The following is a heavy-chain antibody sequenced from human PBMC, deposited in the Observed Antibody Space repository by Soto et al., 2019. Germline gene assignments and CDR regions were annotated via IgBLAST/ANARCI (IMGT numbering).Heavy chain of an antibody. CDR2: ISSNGGST. J-gene: IGHJ4*02. CDR3: VKDRYVDY. Sequence: GGSLRLSCSVSGLTFNSYAMHWVRQAPGKGLQYVSSISSNGGSTYYADSVKGRFIISRDNSKNTLYLQMSGLRGEDTAVYYCVKDRYVDYWGQGTLVTVSS. CDR1: GLTFNSYA. V-gene: IGHV3-64D*06.